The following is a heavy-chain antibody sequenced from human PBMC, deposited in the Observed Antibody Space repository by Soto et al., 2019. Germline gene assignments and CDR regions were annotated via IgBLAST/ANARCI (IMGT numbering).Heavy chain of an antibody. D-gene: IGHD3-9*01. Sequence: EVQLVESGGGLVKPGGSLRLSCAASGFTFSSYMNWVRQAPGKGLEWVSSISSSSSYRDYAGSVKGRFTTSRDNAKNSLYLQMNSLRADYTALYYCARRQDDYDRLTGFYMLYFYLWGRGTLVTVSS. V-gene: IGHV3-21*01. CDR2: ISSSSSYR. CDR1: GFTFSSY. J-gene: IGHJ2*01. CDR3: ARRQDDYDRLTGFYMLYFYL.